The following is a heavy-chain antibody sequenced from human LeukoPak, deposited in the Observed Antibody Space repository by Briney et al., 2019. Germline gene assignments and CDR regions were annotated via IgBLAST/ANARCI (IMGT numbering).Heavy chain of an antibody. CDR3: ARGAPPTSYYYYGVDV. J-gene: IGHJ6*02. D-gene: IGHD1-26*01. V-gene: IGHV4-59*06. CDR1: GGSISSYY. CDR2: IYYSGST. Sequence: SQTLSLTCTVSGGSISSYYWSWIRQPPGKGLEWIGYIYYSGSTYYNPSLKSRVTISVDKSKKQFSLKLSSVTAADTAVYYCARGAPPTSYYYYGVDVWGQGTTVTVSS.